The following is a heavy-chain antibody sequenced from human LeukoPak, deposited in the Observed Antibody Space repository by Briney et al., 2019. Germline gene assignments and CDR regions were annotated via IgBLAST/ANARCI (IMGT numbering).Heavy chain of an antibody. Sequence: SQTLSLTCAVPGGSISSGGYSWSWIRQPPGKGLEWIAYIYLSGSTYYNPSLKRRVTISVDRSKNQFSLKLSSVTAADTAVYYCARGAKLRDADFDYWGQGTLVTVSS. V-gene: IGHV4-30-2*01. D-gene: IGHD1-1*01. CDR3: ARGAKLRDADFDY. J-gene: IGHJ4*02. CDR1: GGSISSGGYS. CDR2: IYLSGST.